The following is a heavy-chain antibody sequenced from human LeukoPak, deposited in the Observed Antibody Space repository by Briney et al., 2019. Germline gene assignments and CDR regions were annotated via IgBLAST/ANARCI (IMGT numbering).Heavy chain of an antibody. CDR2: INHSGST. CDR3: ARGVRRYGSGSYYYYYYGMDV. D-gene: IGHD3-10*01. CDR1: GGSFSGYY. J-gene: IGHJ6*02. Sequence: SETLSLTCAVYGGSFSGYYWSWIRQPPGKGLEWIGEINHSGSTNYNPSLKGRVTISVDTSKNQFSLKLSSVTAADTAVYYCARGVRRYGSGSYYYYYYGMDVWGQGTTVTVSS. V-gene: IGHV4-34*01.